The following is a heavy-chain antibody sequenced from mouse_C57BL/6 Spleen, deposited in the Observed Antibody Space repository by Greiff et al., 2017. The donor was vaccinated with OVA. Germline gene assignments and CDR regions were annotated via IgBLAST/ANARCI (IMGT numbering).Heavy chain of an antibody. V-gene: IGHV5-17*01. J-gene: IGHJ2*01. CDR1: GFTFSDYG. CDR2: ISSGSSTI. D-gene: IGHD3-1*01. CDR3: AREALGDYYFDY. Sequence: EVQWVESGGGLVKPGGSLNLSCAASGFTFSDYGMHWVRQAPEKGLGWFAYISSGSSTIYYADTVKGRFTISRDNAKNTLFLQMTSLRSEDTAMYYCAREALGDYYFDYWGQGTTLTVSS.